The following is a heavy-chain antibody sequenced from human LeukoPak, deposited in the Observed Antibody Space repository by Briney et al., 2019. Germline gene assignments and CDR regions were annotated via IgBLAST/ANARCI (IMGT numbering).Heavy chain of an antibody. D-gene: IGHD3-10*01. CDR3: ARGPNYYGSGSYCLDY. CDR1: GGSISSGGYY. Sequence: SETLSLTCTVSGGSISSGGYYWSWIRQPPGKGLEWIGEINHSGSTNYNPSLKSRVTISVDTSTNQFSLKLSSVTAADTAVYYCARGPNYYGSGSYCLDYWGQGTLVTVSS. CDR2: INHSGST. J-gene: IGHJ4*02. V-gene: IGHV4-39*07.